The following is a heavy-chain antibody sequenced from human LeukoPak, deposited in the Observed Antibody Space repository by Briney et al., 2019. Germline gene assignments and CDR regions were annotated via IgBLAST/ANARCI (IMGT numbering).Heavy chain of an antibody. CDR2: IKEDGSDK. D-gene: IGHD3-3*02. Sequence: PGGSLRLSCTASGFTFSRSWMHWVRQAPGKGLEWVADIKEDGSDKYYGDSVKGRFTISRDNAKNSVYLQMNSLSPEDTAIYFCATLAFDSWGRGTPVTVSS. CDR1: GFTFSRSW. CDR3: ATLAFDS. V-gene: IGHV3-7*01. J-gene: IGHJ4*02.